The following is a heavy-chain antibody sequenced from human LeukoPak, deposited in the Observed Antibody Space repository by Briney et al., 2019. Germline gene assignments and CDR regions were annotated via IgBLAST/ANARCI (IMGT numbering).Heavy chain of an antibody. Sequence: ASVKVSCKASGYTFTSYGISWVRQAPGQGLEWMGGIIPIFGTANYAQKFQGRVTITADESTSTAYMELSSLRSEDTAVYYCASLRGLLRYFDWLPDADYWGQGTLVTVSS. CDR2: IIPIFGTA. J-gene: IGHJ4*02. CDR3: ASLRGLLRYFDWLPDADY. V-gene: IGHV1-69*13. CDR1: GYTFTSYG. D-gene: IGHD3-9*01.